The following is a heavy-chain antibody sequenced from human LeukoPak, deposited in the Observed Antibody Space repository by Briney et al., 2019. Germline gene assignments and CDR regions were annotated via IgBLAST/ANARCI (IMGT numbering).Heavy chain of an antibody. CDR3: AREGSYCSGGSCYSRPLDY. CDR1: GGSISSYY. V-gene: IGHV4-59*01. D-gene: IGHD2-15*01. J-gene: IGHJ4*02. CDR2: IYYSGST. Sequence: PSETLSLTCTVSGGSISSYYWSWIRQPPGKGLEWIGYIYYSGSTNYNPSLKSRVTISVDTSKNQFSLKLSSVTAADTAVYYCAREGSYCSGGSCYSRPLDYWGQGTLVTVSS.